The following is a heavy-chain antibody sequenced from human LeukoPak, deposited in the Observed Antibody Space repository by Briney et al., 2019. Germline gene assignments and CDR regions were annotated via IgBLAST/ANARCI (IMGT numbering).Heavy chain of an antibody. CDR2: TDHSGRA. Sequence: SETLSLTCAVYGGPLSGSFWTWIRQPPGKGLEWLGETDHSGRADYNPSLKSRLIISVDMSKNQFSLRLRSVTAADTAVYYCAREGRFLEWLTTMDVWGKGTTVTVSS. CDR1: GGPLSGSF. D-gene: IGHD3-3*01. CDR3: AREGRFLEWLTTMDV. V-gene: IGHV4-34*01. J-gene: IGHJ6*03.